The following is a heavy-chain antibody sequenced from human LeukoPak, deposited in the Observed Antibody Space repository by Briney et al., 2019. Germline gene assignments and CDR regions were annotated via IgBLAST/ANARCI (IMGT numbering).Heavy chain of an antibody. CDR3: ARVKGREGSTVIIDY. V-gene: IGHV4-59*13. J-gene: IGHJ4*02. CDR1: GGSISSYY. Sequence: SETLSLTCTVSGGSISSYYWSWIRQPPGKGLEGIGYISYSGSINYNPSLKRRVTMSVDTSKNQFSLKLSSVTAADTAVYYCARVKGREGSTVIIDYWGQGTLVTVSS. D-gene: IGHD3-10*01. CDR2: ISYSGSI.